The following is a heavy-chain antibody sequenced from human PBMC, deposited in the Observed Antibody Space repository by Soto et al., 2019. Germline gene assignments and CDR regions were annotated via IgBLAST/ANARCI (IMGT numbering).Heavy chain of an antibody. CDR1: GFTFSSYG. J-gene: IGHJ4*02. D-gene: IGHD6-19*01. CDR3: AKEPPRIAVAAAGVWVFDY. Sequence: HPGGSLRLSCAASGFTFSSYGMHWVRQAPGKGLEWVAVISYDGSNKYYADSVKGRFTISRDNSKNTLYLQMNSLRAEDTAVYYCAKEPPRIAVAAAGVWVFDYWGQGTLVTVSS. CDR2: ISYDGSNK. V-gene: IGHV3-30*18.